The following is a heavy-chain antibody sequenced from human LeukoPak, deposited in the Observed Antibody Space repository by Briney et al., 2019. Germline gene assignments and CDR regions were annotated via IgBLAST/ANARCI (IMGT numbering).Heavy chain of an antibody. D-gene: IGHD5-12*01. J-gene: IGHJ4*02. CDR2: IYYSGST. Sequence: SETLSLTCTVSGGSISSGVYYWSWIRQHPGKGLEWIGYIYYSGSTYYNPSLKSRVTISVDTSKNQFSLKLSSVTAADTAVYYCAREVMVATRGWYFDYWGQGTLVTVSS. CDR3: AREVMVATRGWYFDY. CDR1: GGSISSGVYY. V-gene: IGHV4-31*03.